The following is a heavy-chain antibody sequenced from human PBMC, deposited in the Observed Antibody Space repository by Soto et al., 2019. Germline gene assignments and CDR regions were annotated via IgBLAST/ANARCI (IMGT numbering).Heavy chain of an antibody. V-gene: IGHV3-33*01. CDR2: IWNDGTTQ. J-gene: IGHJ4*02. CDR3: ARDGGFYDHVWRTYRSPFDA. D-gene: IGHD3-16*02. Sequence: QVQLVDSGGAVVQPGRSLRLSCVASGFTFSNSGMHWVRQTPGKGLEWVAHIWNDGTTQYYADSVKGRFTISRDNSKRTLYLQMIYLRVDDTAIYYSARDGGFYDHVWRTYRSPFDAWGRGTLVTVSS. CDR1: GFTFSNSG.